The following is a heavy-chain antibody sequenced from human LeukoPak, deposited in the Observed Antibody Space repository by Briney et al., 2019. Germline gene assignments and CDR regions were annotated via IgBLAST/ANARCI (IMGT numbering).Heavy chain of an antibody. CDR1: GFTVSTNY. CDR2: IHSGGST. CDR3: ARDAGGYGMDV. J-gene: IGHJ6*02. V-gene: IGHV3-66*01. Sequence: GGSLRLSCAASGFTVSTNYMSWVRQAPGKGLEWVSVIHSGGSTYYADSVKGRFTISRDNSKNTLYLQMNSLRAEDTAVYYCARDAGGYGMDVWGQGTTVTVSS. D-gene: IGHD2-8*02.